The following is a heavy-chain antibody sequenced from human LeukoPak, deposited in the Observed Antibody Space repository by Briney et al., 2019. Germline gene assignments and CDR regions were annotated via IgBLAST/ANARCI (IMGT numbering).Heavy chain of an antibody. V-gene: IGHV3-30*02. CDR1: GFTFSSYG. J-gene: IGHJ6*03. Sequence: PGGSLRLSCAASGFTFSSYGMHWVRQAPGKGLEWVALIRNDGSNKYYADSVKGRFTISRDNSKNTLYLQMNSLRAEDTAVYYCAKPPRPRTYFMDVWGKGTTVTISS. CDR2: IRNDGSNK. CDR3: AKPPRPRTYFMDV. D-gene: IGHD3/OR15-3a*01.